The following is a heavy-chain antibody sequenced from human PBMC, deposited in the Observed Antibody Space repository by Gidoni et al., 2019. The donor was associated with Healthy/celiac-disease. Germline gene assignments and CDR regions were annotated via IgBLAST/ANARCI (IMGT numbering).Heavy chain of an antibody. D-gene: IGHD1-1*01. CDR2: ISYDGSNK. CDR1: GLTFRSYG. Sequence: QVQLVESGGGVVQPGRSLRLPCTASGLTFRSYGMHWVRPAPGKGLEWVAVISYDGSNKYYADSVKGRFTISRDNSKNPLSLQMNCLRAEDTAVYYCAKAGSSLRYHYYMAVWGKGTTVTVSS. CDR3: AKAGSSLRYHYYMAV. V-gene: IGHV3-30*18. J-gene: IGHJ6*03.